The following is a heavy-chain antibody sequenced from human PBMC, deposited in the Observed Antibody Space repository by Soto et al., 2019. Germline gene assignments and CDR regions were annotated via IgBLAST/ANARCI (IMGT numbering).Heavy chain of an antibody. D-gene: IGHD5-12*01. J-gene: IGHJ6*02. CDR3: ARGDIVAIFGMDV. CDR1: GYTFTSYY. CDR2: INPSGGST. Sequence: ASVKVSCKASGYTFTSYYMHWVRQAPGQGLEWMGIINPSGGSTTYAQKFQGRVTMTRDTSTSTVYMELSSLRSEDTAVYYCARGDIVAIFGMDVWGQGTTVTAP. V-gene: IGHV1-46*01.